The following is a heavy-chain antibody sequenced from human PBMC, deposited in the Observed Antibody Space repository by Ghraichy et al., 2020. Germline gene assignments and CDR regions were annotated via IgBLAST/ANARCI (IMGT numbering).Heavy chain of an antibody. Sequence: GGSLRLSCAASGFTFSSYSMNWVRQAPGKGLEWVSSISSSSSYIYYADSVKGRFTISRDNAKNSLYLQMNSLRAEDTAVYYCSVTKERDFWSGTPYHFDYWGQGTLVTVSS. CDR1: GFTFSSYS. D-gene: IGHD3-3*01. CDR2: ISSSSSYI. J-gene: IGHJ4*02. V-gene: IGHV3-21*01. CDR3: SVTKERDFWSGTPYHFDY.